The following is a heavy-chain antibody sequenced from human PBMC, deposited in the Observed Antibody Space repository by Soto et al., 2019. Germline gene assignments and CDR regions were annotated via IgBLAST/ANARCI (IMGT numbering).Heavy chain of an antibody. CDR3: ARRDVIVLPAAIFSDKGAGAFDI. Sequence: SSETLSLTCAVYGGSFSGYHWSWIRQPPGKGLEWIGEINHSGNTNYNPSLKSRVTISADTSKNQFSLHLRSVTAADTAIFYCARRDVIVLPAAIFSDKGAGAFDIWGQGTMVTVSS. J-gene: IGHJ3*02. V-gene: IGHV4-34*01. CDR1: GGSFSGYH. CDR2: INHSGNT. D-gene: IGHD2-8*02.